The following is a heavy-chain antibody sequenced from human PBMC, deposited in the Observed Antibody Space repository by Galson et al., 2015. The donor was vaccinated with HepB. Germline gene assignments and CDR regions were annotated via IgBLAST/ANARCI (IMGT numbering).Heavy chain of an antibody. J-gene: IGHJ6*02. CDR1: GFTFSNAW. CDR2: IKSKTDGGTT. D-gene: IGHD6-19*01. Sequence: SLRLSCAASGFTFSNAWMSWVRQAPGKGLEWVGRIKSKTDGGTTDYAAPVKGRFTISRDDSKNTLYLQMNSLKTEDTAVYYCTTDPQYLYSSGKRYYYGTDVWGQGTTVTVSS. V-gene: IGHV3-15*01. CDR3: TTDPQYLYSSGKRYYYGTDV.